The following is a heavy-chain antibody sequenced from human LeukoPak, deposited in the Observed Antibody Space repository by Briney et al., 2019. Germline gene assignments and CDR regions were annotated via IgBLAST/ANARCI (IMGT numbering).Heavy chain of an antibody. CDR1: VHTVTCYY. CDR2: INANSGGT. CDR3: ARALLLWFGDLMGY. Sequence: ASVKVSYKASVHTVTCYYTHWLRQAPGQGREWMGWINANSGGTDYAQKFQGRVTMTRDTYISSAYMELSRLTSADTAVYYCARALLLWFGDLMGYWGQGTLVTVSS. J-gene: IGHJ4*02. V-gene: IGHV1-2*02. D-gene: IGHD3-10*01.